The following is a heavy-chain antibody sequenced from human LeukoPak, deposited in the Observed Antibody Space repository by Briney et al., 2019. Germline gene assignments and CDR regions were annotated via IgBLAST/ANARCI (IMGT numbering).Heavy chain of an antibody. CDR1: GFTFSDAW. CDR2: IKRKTDAGTT. J-gene: IGHJ4*02. Sequence: GGSLRLSCAASGFTFSDAWMNWVRQAPGRGLEWVGRIKRKTDAGTTDYAAPVKGRFTISRDDSKNTLYLQMNSLKTEDTAVYYCTTGNWGPYWGQGTLVTVSS. D-gene: IGHD7-27*01. V-gene: IGHV3-15*07. CDR3: TTGNWGPY.